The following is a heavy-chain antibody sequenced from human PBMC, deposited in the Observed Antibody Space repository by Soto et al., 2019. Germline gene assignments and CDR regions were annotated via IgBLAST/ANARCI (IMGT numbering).Heavy chain of an antibody. CDR3: ASGIQLWLRRINNGYSG. D-gene: IGHD5-18*01. J-gene: IGHJ4*02. V-gene: IGHV1-69*05. CDR1: GGTFSTYA. CDR2: IIPMFGTA. Sequence: QVQLVQSGAEVKKPESSVKVSCKAPGGTFSTYAISWVRQAPGQGLEWMGGIIPMFGTANYAQRFQDRVTXTXXDSTNTVYMELSRLRSEDTAVYFCASGIQLWLRRINNGYSGWGQGTLVTVSS.